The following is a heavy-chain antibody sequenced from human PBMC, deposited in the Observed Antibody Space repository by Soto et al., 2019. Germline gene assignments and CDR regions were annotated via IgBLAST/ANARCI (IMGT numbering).Heavy chain of an antibody. Sequence: PSETLSLTCIVSGGSINSDNYHWGWIRQPPGKGLEWIGRISYSGSTFYNPSLESRITISVDTSKNQFSLKLTSVTAADTAVYYCARDKITGLFDYWGQGTLVTSPQ. CDR1: GGSINSDNYH. CDR2: ISYSGST. V-gene: IGHV4-39*07. CDR3: ARDKITGLFDY. J-gene: IGHJ4*02. D-gene: IGHD2-8*02.